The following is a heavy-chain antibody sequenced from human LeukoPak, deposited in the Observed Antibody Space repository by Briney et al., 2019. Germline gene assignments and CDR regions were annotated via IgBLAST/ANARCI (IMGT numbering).Heavy chain of an antibody. J-gene: IGHJ4*02. Sequence: SGECLKISCKGSGYSFTSFWIGWVRQMPGKGLECMGIIYPGDSATIYSPSFQGQVTISADKSISTAYLQWSSLMASDTAMYYCARRWYYGSGSFFDYWGQGTLVTVSS. D-gene: IGHD3-10*01. CDR1: GYSFTSFW. CDR2: IYPGDSAT. V-gene: IGHV5-51*01. CDR3: ARRWYYGSGSFFDY.